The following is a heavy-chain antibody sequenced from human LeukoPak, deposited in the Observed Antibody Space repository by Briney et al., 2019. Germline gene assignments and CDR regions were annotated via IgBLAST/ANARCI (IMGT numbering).Heavy chain of an antibody. CDR2: INHSGST. Sequence: PSETLSLTCAVYGGSFSGYYWSWIRQPPGKGLEWIGEINHSGSTNYNPSLKGRVTISVDTSKNQFSLKLSSVTAADTAVYYCARGPFGTTVNYWGQGTLVTVSS. J-gene: IGHJ4*02. V-gene: IGHV4-34*01. CDR3: ARGPFGTTVNY. D-gene: IGHD4-17*01. CDR1: GGSFSGYY.